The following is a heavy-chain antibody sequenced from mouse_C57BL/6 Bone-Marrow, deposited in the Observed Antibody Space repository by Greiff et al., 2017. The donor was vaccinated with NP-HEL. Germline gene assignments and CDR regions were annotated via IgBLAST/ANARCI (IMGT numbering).Heavy chain of an antibody. J-gene: IGHJ3*01. D-gene: IGHD2-4*01. Sequence: VQLQQSGAELVRPGASVKLSCKASGYTFTDYYINWVKQRPGQGLEWIARIYPGSGNTYYNEKFKGKATLTAEKSSSTAYMQLSSLTSEDSAVYFCARRGVYYDYDVPFAYWGQGTLVTVSA. CDR1: GYTFTDYY. V-gene: IGHV1-76*01. CDR2: IYPGSGNT. CDR3: ARRGVYYDYDVPFAY.